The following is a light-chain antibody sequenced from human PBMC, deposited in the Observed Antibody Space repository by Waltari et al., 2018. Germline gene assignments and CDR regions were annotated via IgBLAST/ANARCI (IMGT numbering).Light chain of an antibody. V-gene: IGLV2-11*01. CDR1: SSDVDYYKY. J-gene: IGLJ3*02. Sequence: QSALTQPRPISGSTEQSINISCTGTSSDVDYYKYVSWFQQHPGKALKLMIHDVSKRPSGVPDRFSGSKSGNTASLTISGLQADDETDYYCCSYAGRYTWVFGGGTKLTVL. CDR3: CSYAGRYTWV. CDR2: DVS.